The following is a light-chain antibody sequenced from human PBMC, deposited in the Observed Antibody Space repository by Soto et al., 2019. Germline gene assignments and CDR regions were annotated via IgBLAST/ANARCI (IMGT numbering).Light chain of an antibody. Sequence: QAVVTQPPSASGTPGQRVTISCSGSSSNIGSNPVNWYQQLPGTAPKLLIYSNNQRPSGVPDRFSGSKSGTSASLAISALQSEDEADYYCAAWDSSLNAHLLFAGGTKLTVL. V-gene: IGLV1-44*01. CDR2: SNN. CDR1: SSNIGSNP. CDR3: AAWDSSLNAHLL. J-gene: IGLJ2*01.